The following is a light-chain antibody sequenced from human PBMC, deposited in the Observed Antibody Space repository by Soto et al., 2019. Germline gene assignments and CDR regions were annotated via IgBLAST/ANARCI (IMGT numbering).Light chain of an antibody. J-gene: IGKJ5*01. CDR3: MQSRQLPPLPT. CDR2: EVS. CDR1: QSLLHSDGKTY. V-gene: IGKV2D-29*01. Sequence: DIVMTQTPLSLSVTPGQPASISCKSRQSLLHSDGKTYLYWYLQKPGQPTQLLFDEVSNRFSGAPDSFRGIGSGKDFALEISLGEAGDVGVDYCMQSRQLPPLPTFGHGTRLEI.